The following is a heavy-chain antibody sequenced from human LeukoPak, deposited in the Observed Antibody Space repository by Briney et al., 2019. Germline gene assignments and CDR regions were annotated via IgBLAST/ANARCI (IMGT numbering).Heavy chain of an antibody. CDR1: GFTFSSYA. V-gene: IGHV3-23*01. CDR3: AKTVYSSGYYYYYYMDV. D-gene: IGHD3-22*01. Sequence: GGSLGLSCAASGFTFSSYAMSWVRQAPGKGLEWVSAISGSGGSTYYADSVKGRFTISRDNSKNTLYLQMNSLRAEDTAVYYCAKTVYSSGYYYYYYMDVWGKGTTVTVSS. J-gene: IGHJ6*03. CDR2: ISGSGGST.